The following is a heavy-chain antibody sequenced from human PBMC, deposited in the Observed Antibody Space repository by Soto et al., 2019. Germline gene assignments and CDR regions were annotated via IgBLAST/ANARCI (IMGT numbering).Heavy chain of an antibody. CDR3: ARGGYYDSSGYSGYYYYGMDV. CDR2: ISAYNGNT. V-gene: IGHV1-18*04. J-gene: IGHJ6*02. CDR1: GYTFTSYG. Sequence: ASVKVSCKASGYTFTSYGISWVRQAPGQGLEWMGWISAYNGNTNYAQKLQGRVTMTTDTSTSTAYMELRSLRSDDTAVYYCARGGYYDSSGYSGYYYYGMDVWGQGTTVTVSS. D-gene: IGHD3-22*01.